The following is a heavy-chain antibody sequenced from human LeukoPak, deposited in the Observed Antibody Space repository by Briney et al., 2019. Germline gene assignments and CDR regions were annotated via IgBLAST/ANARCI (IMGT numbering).Heavy chain of an antibody. J-gene: IGHJ4*02. CDR2: IYYSGNT. CDR3: ARGYSGSYGRFDY. V-gene: IGHV4-59*01. Sequence: SETLSLTCTVSGGSISSFYWSWIRQPPGKGLEWIGYIYYSGNTNYNPSLKSRVTISVDTSKNQFSLKLSSVTAADTAVYYCARGYSGSYGRFDYWGQGTLVTVSS. D-gene: IGHD1-26*01. CDR1: GGSISSFY.